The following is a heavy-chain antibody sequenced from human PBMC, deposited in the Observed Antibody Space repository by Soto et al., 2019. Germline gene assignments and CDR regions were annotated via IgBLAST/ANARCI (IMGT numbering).Heavy chain of an antibody. CDR3: AYPKPRDGYNPDFDY. Sequence: PGGSLRLSCAASGFTFSSYAMSWVRQAPGKGLEWVSAISGSGGSTYYADSVKGRFTISRDNSKNTLYLQMNSLRAEDTAVYYCAYPKPRDGYNPDFDYWGQGTLVTVSS. V-gene: IGHV3-23*01. D-gene: IGHD5-12*01. J-gene: IGHJ4*02. CDR2: ISGSGGST. CDR1: GFTFSSYA.